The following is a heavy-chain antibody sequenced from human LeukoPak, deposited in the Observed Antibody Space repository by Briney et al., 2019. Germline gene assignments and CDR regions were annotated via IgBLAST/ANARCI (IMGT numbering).Heavy chain of an antibody. D-gene: IGHD4-23*01. CDR1: GFTFNMYW. CDR2: IHKDGSEK. Sequence: GGSLRLSCAASGFTFNMYWMTWVRQAPGKGLEWVANIHKDGSEKYYVDSVKGRFTISRDNSKNTLYLQMNSLRTEDTAVYYCAKGDIYGGNSDLHPRDWGQGTLVTVSS. CDR3: AKGDIYGGNSDLHPRD. V-gene: IGHV3-7*02. J-gene: IGHJ4*02.